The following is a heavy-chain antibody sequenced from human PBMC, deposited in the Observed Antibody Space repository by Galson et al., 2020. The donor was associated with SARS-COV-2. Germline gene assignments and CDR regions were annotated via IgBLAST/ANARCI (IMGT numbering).Heavy chain of an antibody. J-gene: IGHJ2*01. CDR2: IYYSGST. Sequence: ETSETLSLTCTVSGGSISSYYWSWIRQPPGKGLEWIGYIYYSGSTNYKPSLKSRVTISVDTSKNQFSLKLSSVTAADTAIYYCARALGSSWYNGWYFDLWGRGTLVTVSS. V-gene: IGHV4-59*01. CDR1: GGSISSYY. CDR3: ARALGSSWYNGWYFDL. D-gene: IGHD6-13*01.